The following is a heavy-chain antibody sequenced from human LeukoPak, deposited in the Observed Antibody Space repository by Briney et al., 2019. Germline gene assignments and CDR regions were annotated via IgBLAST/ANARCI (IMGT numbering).Heavy chain of an antibody. CDR3: ARSLFRNSGGYYDY. D-gene: IGHD1-26*01. CDR1: GTSISSYY. V-gene: IGHV4-59*01. CDR2: IYYRGNT. J-gene: IGHJ4*02. Sequence: SETLSLTCSVSGTSISSYYWTWIRQPPGKGLEWIGDIYYRGNTNYNPSLKSRVTIAVDTSKTRFSLRLRSVTAADTAVYFCARSLFRNSGGYYDYWGQGILVTVSS.